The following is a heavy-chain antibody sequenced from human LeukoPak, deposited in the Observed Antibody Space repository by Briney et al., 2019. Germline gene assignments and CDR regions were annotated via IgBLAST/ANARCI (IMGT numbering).Heavy chain of an antibody. J-gene: IGHJ4*02. CDR2: ISGSGDNT. Sequence: GGSLRLSCAVSGFTFSDYAMNWVRQAPGKGLEWVSLISGSGDNTFYADSVKGRFTISRDDSKNTLYLQMNSLRAEDTAVYYCAREVPYGDYRYYFDYWGQGTLVTVSS. V-gene: IGHV3-23*01. CDR3: AREVPYGDYRYYFDY. CDR1: GFTFSDYA. D-gene: IGHD4-17*01.